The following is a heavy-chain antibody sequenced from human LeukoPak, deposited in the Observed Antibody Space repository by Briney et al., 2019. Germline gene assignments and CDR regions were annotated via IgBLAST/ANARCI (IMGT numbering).Heavy chain of an antibody. CDR3: AKDPGVPPDY. J-gene: IGHJ4*02. D-gene: IGHD3-10*01. CDR2: ISGSGGST. CDR1: GFTFDDYG. Sequence: GGSLRLSCAASGFTFDDYGMNWVRQAPGKGLEWVSAISGSGGSTYYADSVKGRFTISRDNSKNTLYLQMNSLRAEDTAVYYCAKDPGVPPDYWGQGTLVTVSS. V-gene: IGHV3-23*01.